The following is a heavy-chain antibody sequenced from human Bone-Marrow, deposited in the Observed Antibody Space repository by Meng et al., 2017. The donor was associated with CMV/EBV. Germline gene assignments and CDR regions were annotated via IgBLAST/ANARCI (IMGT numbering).Heavy chain of an antibody. J-gene: IGHJ4*02. D-gene: IGHD2/OR15-2a*01. CDR3: ARDVEYTSLSPGF. V-gene: IGHV1-18*01. Sequence: KASGYTFSSYGISWVRQAPGQELEWMGWISSHNGKTHTIRKFRGRLTMTTDTSTRTSYMELSSLRSGDTAVYYCARDVEYTSLSPGFWGQGTLVTVSS. CDR1: GYTFSSYG. CDR2: ISSHNGKT.